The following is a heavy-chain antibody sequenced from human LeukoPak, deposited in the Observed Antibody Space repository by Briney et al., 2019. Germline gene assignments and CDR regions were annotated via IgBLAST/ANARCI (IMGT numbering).Heavy chain of an antibody. CDR3: ARDVDTEPADY. Sequence: GASVKVSCKASGYTFTNYYMHWVRQAPGQGLEWMGIINPSGGNTRYAQRFQGRVIMTRDTSTSTAYMELRSLRSDDTAVYYCARDVDTEPADYWGQGTLVTVSS. D-gene: IGHD5-18*01. CDR2: INPSGGNT. J-gene: IGHJ4*02. V-gene: IGHV1-46*01. CDR1: GYTFTNYY.